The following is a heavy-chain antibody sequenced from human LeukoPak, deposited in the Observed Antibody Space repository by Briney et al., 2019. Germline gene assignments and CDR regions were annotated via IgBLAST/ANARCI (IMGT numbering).Heavy chain of an antibody. CDR2: IGGYGTTT. V-gene: IGHV3-23*01. J-gene: IGHJ4*02. CDR3: AKQWSQAGQPMGYFDY. CDR1: GFTFSAHG. D-gene: IGHD3-3*01. Sequence: TGGSLRLSCEASGFTFSAHGTSWVRQAPGKGLEWVSAIGGYGTTTYYGDSVRGRFTISRDNSRNTMYLYMSSLRSEDTAVYYCAKQWSQAGQPMGYFDYWGQGTLVTVSS.